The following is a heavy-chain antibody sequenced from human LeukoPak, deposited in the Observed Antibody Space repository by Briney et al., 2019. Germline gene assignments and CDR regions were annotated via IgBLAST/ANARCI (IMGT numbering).Heavy chain of an antibody. D-gene: IGHD6-19*01. V-gene: IGHV1-18*01. CDR1: GYTFTSYG. J-gene: IGHJ4*02. CDR3: ARGSSGWLARDY. Sequence: ASVKVSCKASGYTFTSYGISWVRQAPGQGLEWMEWINSYNGNTKYAQKLQGRVTMTTDTSTSTAYMELRSLRSDDTAVYYCARGSSGWLARDYWGQGTLVTVSS. CDR2: INSYNGNT.